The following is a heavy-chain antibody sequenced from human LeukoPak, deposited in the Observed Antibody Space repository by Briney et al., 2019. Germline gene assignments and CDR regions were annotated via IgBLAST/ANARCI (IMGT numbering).Heavy chain of an antibody. D-gene: IGHD5-12*01. CDR1: GGSISSSSYS. CDR3: ARDTHSGYEGDWFDP. CDR2: IYTSGST. Sequence: PSETLSLTCTVSGGSISSSSYSWSWIRQPAGKGLEWIGRIYTSGSTNYNPSLKSRVTMSVDTSKNQFSLKLSSVTAADTAVYYCARDTHSGYEGDWFDPWGQGTLVTVSS. V-gene: IGHV4-61*02. J-gene: IGHJ5*02.